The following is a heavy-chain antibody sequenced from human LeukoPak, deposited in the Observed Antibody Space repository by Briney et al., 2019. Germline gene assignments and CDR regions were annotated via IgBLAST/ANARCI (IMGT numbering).Heavy chain of an antibody. J-gene: IGHJ6*02. CDR3: ARGSYYYYGMDV. Sequence: PSETLSLTCTVSGGSISSSSYYWGWIRQPPGKGLEWIGSIYYSGSTYYNPSLKSRVTISVDTSKNQFSLKLSSVTAADTAVYYCARGSYYYYGMDVWGQGTTVTVSS. V-gene: IGHV4-39*01. CDR1: GGSISSSSYY. D-gene: IGHD3-10*01. CDR2: IYYSGST.